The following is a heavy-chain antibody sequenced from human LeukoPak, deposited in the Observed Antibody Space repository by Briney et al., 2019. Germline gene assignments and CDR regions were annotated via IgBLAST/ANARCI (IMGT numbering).Heavy chain of an antibody. CDR2: ISGYNGNT. V-gene: IGHV1-18*01. D-gene: IGHD3-10*01. CDR1: GYSFTNFG. CDR3: ARDYRGSESPSIY. Sequence: ASVKVSCKASGYSFTNFGVSWVRQAPGQGLEWMGWISGYNGNTNFAQKFQGRVTMTTDASTSTVYMELRSLGSNDTAVYYCARDYRGSESPSIYWGQGTLVTVSS. J-gene: IGHJ4*02.